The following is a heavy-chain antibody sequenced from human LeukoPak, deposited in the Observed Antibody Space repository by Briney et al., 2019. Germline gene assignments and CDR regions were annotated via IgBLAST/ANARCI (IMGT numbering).Heavy chain of an antibody. CDR2: ISGSGNGT. D-gene: IGHD5-24*01. Sequence: GGSLRLSCAASGFTFKTYAMNWVRQAPGKGLEWLSGISGSGNGTYYADSVKGRFTISRDNSKNMVYLQMNSLTVEDAATYYCAKRTMSAFDSWGQGTLLIVPS. J-gene: IGHJ4*02. CDR3: AKRTMSAFDS. V-gene: IGHV3-23*01. CDR1: GFTFKTYA.